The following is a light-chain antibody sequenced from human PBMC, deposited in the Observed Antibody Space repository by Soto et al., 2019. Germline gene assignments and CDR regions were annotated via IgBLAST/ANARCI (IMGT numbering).Light chain of an antibody. J-gene: IGKJ4*01. CDR2: FAS. Sequence: EIVMTQSAATLSVSPGERVTLPCRASQSVRSHLAWYQQKPGQAPRILIYFASTRATGIPARFSGSGSGTEFTLTISSLQSEDFAIYYCQQYDQWPVTFGGGTKVEIK. CDR3: QQYDQWPVT. CDR1: QSVRSH. V-gene: IGKV3-15*01.